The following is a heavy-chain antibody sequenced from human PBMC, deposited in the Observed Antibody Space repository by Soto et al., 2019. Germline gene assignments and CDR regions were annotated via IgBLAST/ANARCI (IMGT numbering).Heavy chain of an antibody. D-gene: IGHD3-22*01. Sequence: ASVKVSCKASQFNLDTFRTSVVQWVRQAPGQRLEWMGWINAGNGNTKYSQKFQGRVTITRDTSASTAYMELSSLRSEDTAVYYCARAPLYYYDSSGYSDYWGQGTLVTVSS. CDR3: ARAPLYYYDSSGYSDY. J-gene: IGHJ4*02. CDR1: QFNLDTFRTSV. V-gene: IGHV1-3*01. CDR2: INAGNGNT.